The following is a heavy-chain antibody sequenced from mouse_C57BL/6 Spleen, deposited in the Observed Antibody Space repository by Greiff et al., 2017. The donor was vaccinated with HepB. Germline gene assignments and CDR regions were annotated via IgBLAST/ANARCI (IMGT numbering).Heavy chain of an antibody. Sequence: DVMLVESGGGLVKPGGSLKLSCAASGFTFSSYAMSWVRQTPEKRLEWVATISDGGSYTYYPDNVKGRFTISRDNAKNNLYLQMSHLKSEDTAMYYCARDRAMNSFAYWGQGTLVTVSA. J-gene: IGHJ3*01. CDR3: ARDRAMNSFAY. V-gene: IGHV5-4*01. CDR1: GFTFSSYA. D-gene: IGHD3-1*01. CDR2: ISDGGSYT.